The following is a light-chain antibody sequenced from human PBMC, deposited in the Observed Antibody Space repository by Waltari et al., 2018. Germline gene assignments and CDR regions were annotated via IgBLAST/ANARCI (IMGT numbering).Light chain of an antibody. Sequence: DIQMTQSPSSLSASVGDRVTITCRASQSISIYLNWDQQKPGKAPKLLIYVASTLQSGGPSRFSGSGSGTDFTLTISSLQPEDFATYYCQKSSSTPPWTFGQGTKLEIK. J-gene: IGKJ1*01. CDR2: VAS. CDR3: QKSSSTPPWT. V-gene: IGKV1-39*01. CDR1: QSISIY.